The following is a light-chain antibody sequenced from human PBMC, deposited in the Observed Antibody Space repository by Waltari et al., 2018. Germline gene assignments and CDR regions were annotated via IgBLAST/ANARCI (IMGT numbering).Light chain of an antibody. CDR3: HHSDSLPYS. J-gene: IGKJ2*03. CDR2: YAS. V-gene: IGKV6-21*01. CDR1: HSSGGR. Sequence: EIELTQSPELQSGTLKEKVTITCPARHSSGGRLHWYQQKADQSPKILIMYASQSFSRVPSRFSGSGSGTDFTLTIDGLEAEAAATYYCHHSDSLPYSFGQGTKLEIK.